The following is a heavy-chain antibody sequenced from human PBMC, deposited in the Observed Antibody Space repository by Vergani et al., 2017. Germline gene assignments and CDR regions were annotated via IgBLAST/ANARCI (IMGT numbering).Heavy chain of an antibody. CDR3: ARLYGRDSSGSKYFDY. J-gene: IGHJ4*02. D-gene: IGHD3-22*01. V-gene: IGHV5-51*01. Sequence: EVQLVQSGAEVKKPGESLKISCQISGYSLTNYWNGWVRQMPGKGLEWMGIIHPADSDTRYSPSFQGQVTISVDKSISSAYLQRSSLRASDSAMYYCARLYGRDSSGSKYFDYWGQGTLVTVSS. CDR1: GYSLTNYW. CDR2: IHPADSDT.